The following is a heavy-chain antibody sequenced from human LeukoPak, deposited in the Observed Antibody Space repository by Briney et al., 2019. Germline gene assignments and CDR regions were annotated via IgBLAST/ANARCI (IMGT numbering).Heavy chain of an antibody. CDR3: ARDFSFPAAGRTYYYYYYYMDV. D-gene: IGHD6-13*01. CDR1: GFTFSSYG. Sequence: GGSLRLSCAASGFTFSSYGMHWVRQAPGKVLEWVAFIRYDGSNKYYADSVKGRFTISRDNSKNTLYLQMNSLRAEDTAVYYCARDFSFPAAGRTYYYYYYYMDVWGKGTTVTVSS. V-gene: IGHV3-30*02. CDR2: IRYDGSNK. J-gene: IGHJ6*03.